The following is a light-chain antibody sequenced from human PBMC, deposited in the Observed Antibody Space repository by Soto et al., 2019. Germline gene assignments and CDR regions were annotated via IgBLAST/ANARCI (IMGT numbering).Light chain of an antibody. J-gene: IGLJ3*02. CDR2: GNS. Sequence: QSVLTQPPSVSGAPGQWVTISCTGSSSNIGAGYDVHWYQQLPGTAPKLLIYGNSNRPSGVPDRFSGSKSGTSASLAITGRQAEEEAADYCQSYDSSLSGGVFGGGTQLTVL. CDR3: QSYDSSLSGGV. CDR1: SSNIGAGYD. V-gene: IGLV1-40*01.